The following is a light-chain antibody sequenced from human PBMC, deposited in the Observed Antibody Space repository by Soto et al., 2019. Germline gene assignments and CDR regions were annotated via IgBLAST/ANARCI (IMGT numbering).Light chain of an antibody. Sequence: DIQLTQSPSFLSASVGDRVTIPCRASQGISSYLAWYQQKPGKAPKLLIYAASTLQSGVPSRFSGRGSGTEFTLTISSRQPEYFATYYCQQLHSYPRTFVGGTKVEIK. CDR1: QGISSY. J-gene: IGKJ4*01. CDR2: AAS. V-gene: IGKV1-9*01. CDR3: QQLHSYPRT.